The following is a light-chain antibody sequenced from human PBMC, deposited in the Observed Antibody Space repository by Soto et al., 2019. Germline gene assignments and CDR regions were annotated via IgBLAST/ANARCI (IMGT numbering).Light chain of an antibody. CDR2: DVS. V-gene: IGLV2-14*01. CDR3: NSFRSSNPPYYV. J-gene: IGLJ1*01. Sequence: QSALTQPASVSGSPGQSITISCTGTSSDVGGYNYVSWYQQHPGKAPKLMIYDVSNRPSGVSNRFSGSKSGNTASLTISGLQADDEADYYCNSFRSSNPPYYVFGTGTKATVL. CDR1: SSDVGGYNY.